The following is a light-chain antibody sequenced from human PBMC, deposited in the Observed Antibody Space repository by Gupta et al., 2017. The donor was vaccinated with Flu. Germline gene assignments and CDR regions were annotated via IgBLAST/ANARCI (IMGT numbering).Light chain of an antibody. V-gene: IGLV1-51*01. CDR1: SSNIGNNY. J-gene: IGLJ2*01. CDR2: DNN. Sequence: QSVLTQPHSVSAAPGQTVTISCSGSSSNIGNNYVSWDQRLPGTAPKLLIYDNNERPSGIPDRFTGSKSGTSATLGITGLQTGDEADYYCGTWDSSLSAVVFAGGTKLTVL. CDR3: GTWDSSLSAVV.